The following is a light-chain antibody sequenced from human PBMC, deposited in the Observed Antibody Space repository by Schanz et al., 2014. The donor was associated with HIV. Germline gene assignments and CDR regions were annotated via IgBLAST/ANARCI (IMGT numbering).Light chain of an antibody. CDR2: SAS. J-gene: IGKJ2*01. CDR3: QQLNDYPRT. V-gene: IGKV1-9*01. Sequence: DIQLTQSPSFLSASVGDRVTISCRASQGISTYLAWYQQKPGKAPTLLIYSASTLQSGVPSRFSGSGSGTEFTLTISTLQPGDFATYYCQQLNDYPRTFGQGTKLEIK. CDR1: QGISTY.